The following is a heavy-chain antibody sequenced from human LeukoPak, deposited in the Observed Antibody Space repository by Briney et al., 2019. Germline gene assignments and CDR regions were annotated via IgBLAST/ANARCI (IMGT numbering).Heavy chain of an antibody. Sequence: GGSLRLSCAASGFTFRDAWLTWVRQAPGKGLEWVGRIRSKTDGGTTDYAVSVQGRFTISRDDSKNTLYLQMSSLKTEDTAVYYCAKHIYGVVSIQQWGQGTLVTVSS. J-gene: IGHJ1*01. V-gene: IGHV3-15*01. D-gene: IGHD3-3*01. CDR2: IRSKTDGGTT. CDR3: AKHIYGVVSIQQ. CDR1: GFTFRDAW.